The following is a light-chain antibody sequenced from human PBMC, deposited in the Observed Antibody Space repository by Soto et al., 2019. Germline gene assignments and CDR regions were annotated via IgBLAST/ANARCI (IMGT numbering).Light chain of an antibody. Sequence: EIVLTQSPGTLSLSPGERATLSCRASQSVSSNNLAWYQQRPGQAPRLLIYGASTRATGIPDRFSGSGSGATFTLTITRLEPEDFAVYYCQQYGSSPRPFAQGTKVEIK. J-gene: IGKJ1*01. CDR2: GAS. CDR1: QSVSSNN. CDR3: QQYGSSPRP. V-gene: IGKV3-20*01.